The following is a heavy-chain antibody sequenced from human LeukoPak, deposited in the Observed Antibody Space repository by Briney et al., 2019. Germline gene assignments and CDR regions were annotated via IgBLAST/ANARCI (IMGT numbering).Heavy chain of an antibody. CDR3: ASDRGSYSSSAPFDY. CDR2: IIPIFGTA. J-gene: IGHJ4*02. V-gene: IGHV1-69*05. CDR1: GGTFSSYA. Sequence: EASVKVSCKASGGTFSSYAISWVRQAPGQGLEWMGRIIPIFGTANYAQKFQGRVTITTDESTSTAYMELSSLRSEDTAVYYCASDRGSYSSSAPFDYWGQGTLVTVSS. D-gene: IGHD6-13*01.